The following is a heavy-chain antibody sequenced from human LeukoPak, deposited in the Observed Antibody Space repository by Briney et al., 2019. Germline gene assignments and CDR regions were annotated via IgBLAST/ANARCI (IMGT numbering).Heavy chain of an antibody. Sequence: PSETLSLTCAVYGGSFSGYYWSWIRQPPGKGLEWIGEINHSGSTNYNPSLKSRVTISVDTSKNQFSLKLSSVTAADTAVYYCARAYYDFWSGYYWFDPWGQGTLVTVSS. CDR2: INHSGST. D-gene: IGHD3-3*01. V-gene: IGHV4-34*01. CDR3: ARAYYDFWSGYYWFDP. J-gene: IGHJ5*02. CDR1: GGSFSGYY.